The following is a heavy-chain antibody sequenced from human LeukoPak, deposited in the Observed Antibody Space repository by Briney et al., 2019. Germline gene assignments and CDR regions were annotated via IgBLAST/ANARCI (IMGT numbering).Heavy chain of an antibody. V-gene: IGHV4-30-2*01. CDR1: GGSISSGGYS. CDR2: IYHSGST. Sequence: SETLSLTCAVSGGSISSGGYSWSWIRQPPGKGLEWIGYIYHSGSTYYNPSLKSRVTISVDRSKNQFSLRLGSVTAADTAVYYCARSPRNDNWFGPWGQGTLVTVSS. J-gene: IGHJ5*02. CDR3: ARSPRNDNWFGP.